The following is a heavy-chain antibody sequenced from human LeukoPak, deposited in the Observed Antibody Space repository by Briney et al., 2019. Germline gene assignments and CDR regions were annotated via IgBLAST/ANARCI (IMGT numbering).Heavy chain of an antibody. CDR3: ARGVGAPSSGGTFDY. CDR1: GGAISSGDYY. D-gene: IGHD1-7*01. CDR2: IYYGGST. V-gene: IGHV4-30-4*08. Sequence: SQTLSLTCTVSGGAISSGDYYWSWIRQPPGKGLEWIGYIYYGGSTYYNPSLKSRVTISVDTSKNQFSLKLSSVTAADTAVYYCARGVGAPSSGGTFDYWGQGTLVTVSS. J-gene: IGHJ4*02.